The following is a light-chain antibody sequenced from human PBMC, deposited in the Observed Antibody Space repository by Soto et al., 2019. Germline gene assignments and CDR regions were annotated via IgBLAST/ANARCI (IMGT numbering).Light chain of an antibody. V-gene: IGKV3-15*01. Sequence: ELVMTQSPATLSVSPGEKATLSCRASQSVSSNLAWYQQKPGQAPRLLIYGASTRATGIPARFSGSGSGTEFTLTISSLQSEDFEVYCGQQDNNWPLWTFGQGTKVDIK. J-gene: IGKJ1*01. CDR1: QSVSSN. CDR3: QQDNNWPLWT. CDR2: GAS.